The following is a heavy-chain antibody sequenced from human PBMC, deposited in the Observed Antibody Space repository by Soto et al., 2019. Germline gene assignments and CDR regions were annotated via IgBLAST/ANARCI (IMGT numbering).Heavy chain of an antibody. J-gene: IGHJ4*02. Sequence: SQTLSLRCTVAGASIASYYCSWIRQPPGRGPEWIGYIYQRGTTLYNPALRGRLSISLDPAKDQFSLSLNSVTSADTGVYYCAIAGTHPFFDYWGQG. CDR3: AIAGTHPFFDY. CDR2: IYQRGTT. V-gene: IGHV4-59*01. CDR1: GASIASYY.